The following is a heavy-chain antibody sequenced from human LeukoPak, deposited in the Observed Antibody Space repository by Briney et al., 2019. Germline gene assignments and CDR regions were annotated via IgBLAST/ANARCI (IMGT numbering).Heavy chain of an antibody. CDR2: ISYDGTNE. D-gene: IGHD6-13*01. Sequence: GGSLRLSCAASGFTFSSYSMNWVRQAPGKGLEWVAVISYDGTNEFYADSVQGRFTISRDNSKNTLNLQMNSLRPEDTAIYYCARSRIAAVVPFYFDSWGQGALVTVSS. CDR3: ARSRIAAVVPFYFDS. V-gene: IGHV3-30*05. J-gene: IGHJ4*02. CDR1: GFTFSSYS.